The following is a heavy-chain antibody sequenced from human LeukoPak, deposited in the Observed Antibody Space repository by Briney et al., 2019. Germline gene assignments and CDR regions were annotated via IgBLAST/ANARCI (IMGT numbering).Heavy chain of an antibody. Sequence: GGSLRLSCAASGFTFSTFAMSWVRQAPGKGLERVSVMSGSGVTGTNYADSVKGRFTISRDKSKNTLFLEMNSLRAEDTALYYCAKGYYGGSATHFDSWGQGILVTVSS. V-gene: IGHV3-23*01. D-gene: IGHD4-23*01. CDR2: MSGSGVTGT. J-gene: IGHJ4*02. CDR3: AKGYYGGSATHFDS. CDR1: GFTFSTFA.